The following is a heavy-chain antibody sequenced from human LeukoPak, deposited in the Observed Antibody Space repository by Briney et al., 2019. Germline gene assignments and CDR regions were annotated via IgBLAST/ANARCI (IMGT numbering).Heavy chain of an antibody. V-gene: IGHV3-15*01. CDR2: IKSKSNGGTK. D-gene: IGHD3-10*01. CDR1: GFTFSNAW. Sequence: GGSLRLSCAASGFTFSNAWMSWVRQAPGKGLEWVGRIKSKSNGGTKDYAAPVKGRFTISRDDSKNTLFLQMNSLKTEDTAVYYCTTPGTLSSFDYWGQGTLVTVSS. CDR3: TTPGTLSSFDY. J-gene: IGHJ4*02.